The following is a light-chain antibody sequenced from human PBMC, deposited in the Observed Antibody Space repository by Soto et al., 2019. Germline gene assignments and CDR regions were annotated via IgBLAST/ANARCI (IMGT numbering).Light chain of an antibody. V-gene: IGKV3-11*01. CDR3: QQRSHWPRNT. J-gene: IGKJ2*01. CDR2: DIS. Sequence: EIVLPQSPATVSLSPGERATLSCRASPSVPSHLAWYQQKPGQAPRLLIYDISNRNNGIPARFSGSGSGSDCTITISSLELEDSAVYYCQQRSHWPRNTFGQGTKLESK. CDR1: PSVPSH.